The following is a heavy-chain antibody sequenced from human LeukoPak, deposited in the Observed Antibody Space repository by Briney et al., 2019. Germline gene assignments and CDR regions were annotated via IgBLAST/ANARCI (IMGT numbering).Heavy chain of an antibody. V-gene: IGHV3-48*01. CDR2: ISSSSNTI. Sequence: GGSLRLSCAASGFTFSDHYMNWVRQAPGKGLEWVSYISSSSNTIYYADPVKGRFTISRDSAKNSLYLHMNSLRAEDTAVYYCVREGRVDAFDIWGQGTMVTVSS. J-gene: IGHJ3*02. CDR1: GFTFSDHY. D-gene: IGHD3-3*01. CDR3: VREGRVDAFDI.